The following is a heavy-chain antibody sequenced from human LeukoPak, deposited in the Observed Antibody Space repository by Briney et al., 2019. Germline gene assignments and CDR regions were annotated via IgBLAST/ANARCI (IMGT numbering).Heavy chain of an antibody. V-gene: IGHV3-11*01. CDR3: ATDGAGFDT. Sequence: GGSLRLSWAASGFTLNDYYMSLIRQAPGKGLEWLSYINIGGTNTHYADSVKGRFTISRDNAKKSLYLEMNNLRAEDTAVYYCATDGAGFDTWGQGVLVTVSS. CDR2: INIGGTNT. CDR1: GFTLNDYY. J-gene: IGHJ5*02.